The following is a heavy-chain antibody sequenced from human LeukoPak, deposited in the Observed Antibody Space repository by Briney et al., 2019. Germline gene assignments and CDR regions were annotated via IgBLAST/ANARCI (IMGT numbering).Heavy chain of an antibody. CDR3: ARKLRLGGNWFDP. V-gene: IGHV1-69*15. D-gene: IGHD1-26*01. Sequence: SVKVSCKTSGGTFTSYTITWVRQAPGQGLEWMGKIIPISGTTNYAQKFQGRVTFTADESTSTAYMELSSLRSEDTALYYCARKLRLGGNWFDPLSQGTLVTVSS. CDR1: GGTFTSYT. J-gene: IGHJ5*02. CDR2: IIPISGTT.